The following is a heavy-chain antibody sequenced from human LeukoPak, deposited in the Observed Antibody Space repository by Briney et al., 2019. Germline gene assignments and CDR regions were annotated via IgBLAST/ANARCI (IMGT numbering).Heavy chain of an antibody. V-gene: IGHV4-61*01. CDR2: VHSSGST. D-gene: IGHD3-16*01. J-gene: IGHJ5*02. CDR3: ARTALGAQYGFEDP. CDR1: GDSGASSGSYW. Sequence: SETLSLTCDVSGDSGASSGSYWSGWFRQPPGKGLEWIGYVHSSGSTKYNSFLGSRVTISMDTSRNQFSLKLSSVTAADTAVYYCARTALGAQYGFEDPWGQGTLVTVSS.